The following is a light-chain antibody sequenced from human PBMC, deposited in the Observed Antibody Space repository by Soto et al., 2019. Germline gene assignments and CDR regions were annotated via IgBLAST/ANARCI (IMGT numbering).Light chain of an antibody. CDR3: QQYYGSPGIT. Sequence: EIVLTQSPGTLSLSPGERATLSCRASQSVSSNYLAWYQQKPGQAPRLLTYGASSRATGIPDRSSGSGSGTDFTLTIGRLEPEDFAVYYCQQYYGSPGITFGQGTRLEIK. CDR1: QSVSSNY. J-gene: IGKJ5*01. V-gene: IGKV3-20*01. CDR2: GAS.